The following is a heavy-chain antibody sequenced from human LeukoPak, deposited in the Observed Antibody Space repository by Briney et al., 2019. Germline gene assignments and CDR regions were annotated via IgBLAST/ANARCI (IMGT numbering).Heavy chain of an antibody. CDR1: GYTFTSYW. CDR3: ARLRDNWEDY. V-gene: IGHV5-51*01. CDR2: IFPGDSDT. J-gene: IGHJ4*02. D-gene: IGHD1-20*01. Sequence: GESLKISXKGSGYTFTSYWIVWVRQMPGKGLEWMGMIFPGDSDTKYSPSFEGQITISADKSISSAYLQWSSLKASDTAIYYCARLRDNWEDYWGQGTLVTVSS.